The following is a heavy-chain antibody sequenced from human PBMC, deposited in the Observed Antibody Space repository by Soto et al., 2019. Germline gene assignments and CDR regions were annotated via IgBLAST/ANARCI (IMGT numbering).Heavy chain of an antibody. CDR1: GFTFSSYG. J-gene: IGHJ4*02. CDR3: AKPTYYYDSSGYSPFDY. D-gene: IGHD3-22*01. CDR2: ISYDGSNK. Sequence: QVQLVESGGGVVQPGRSLRLSCAASGFTFSSYGMHWVRQAPGKGLEWVAVISYDGSNKYYADSVKGRFTISRDNSKNTVYRQMNSLRAEDTAVYYCAKPTYYYDSSGYSPFDYWGQGTLVTVSS. V-gene: IGHV3-30*18.